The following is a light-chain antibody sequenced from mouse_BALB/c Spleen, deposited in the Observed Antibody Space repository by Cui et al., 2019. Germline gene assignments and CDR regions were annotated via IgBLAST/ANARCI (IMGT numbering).Light chain of an antibody. J-gene: IGKJ4*01. CDR1: SSVSSSY. CDR3: HQYHRSPFT. V-gene: IGKV4-74*01. CDR2: STS. Sequence: QIVLTQSPAIMSASLEERVTMTCTASSSVSSSYLHWYQQKPGSSPKLWIYSTSNLASGVPARFSGSGSGTSYSLTISSMEAEDAATYYCHQYHRSPFTFGSGTKLEIK.